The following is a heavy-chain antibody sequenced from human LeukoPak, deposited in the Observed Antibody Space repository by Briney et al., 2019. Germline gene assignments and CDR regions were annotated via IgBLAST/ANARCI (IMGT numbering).Heavy chain of an antibody. V-gene: IGHV1-69*01. CDR3: ARDLRGSSGWYGWFDP. Sequence: ASVKVSCKASGGTFSSYAISWVRQAPGQGLEWMGGIIPIFGTANYAQKFQGRVTITADESTSTAYMELSSLRSEDTAVYYCARDLRGSSGWYGWFDPWGQGTLVTVSS. J-gene: IGHJ5*02. CDR2: IIPIFGTA. CDR1: GGTFSSYA. D-gene: IGHD6-19*01.